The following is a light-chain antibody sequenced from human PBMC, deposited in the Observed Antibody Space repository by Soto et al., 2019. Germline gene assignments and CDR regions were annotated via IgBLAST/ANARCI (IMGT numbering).Light chain of an antibody. CDR2: GAS. CDR3: HQYAGLPLA. J-gene: IGKJ4*01. Sequence: EIVLTKSPGTLSLSPGERATLSCRASQSVSSTYLAWYQQRPGQAPRLLIYGASSRATGIPDRFSGSGSGTDFTLTISRLEPEDFAVYYCHQYAGLPLAFGGGTKVESK. CDR1: QSVSSTY. V-gene: IGKV3-20*01.